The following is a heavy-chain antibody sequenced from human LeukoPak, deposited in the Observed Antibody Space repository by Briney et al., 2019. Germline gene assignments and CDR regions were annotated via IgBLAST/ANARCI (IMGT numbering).Heavy chain of an antibody. J-gene: IGHJ4*02. V-gene: IGHV4-38-2*02. Sequence: SETLSLTCSVSGYSISSGYYWDWIRQPPGKGLEWIASIYHSGKSYYNPSLESRVTISVDTSKNQISLKLRSVTAADTAVYYCANIQPQQLVLVWGQGTLVTVSS. CDR1: GYSISSGYY. D-gene: IGHD6-13*01. CDR2: IYHSGKS. CDR3: ANIQPQQLVLV.